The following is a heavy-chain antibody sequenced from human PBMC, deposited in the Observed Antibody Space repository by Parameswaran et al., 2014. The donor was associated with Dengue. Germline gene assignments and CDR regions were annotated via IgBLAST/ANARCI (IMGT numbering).Heavy chain of an antibody. CDR3: AREQQLVVFDAFDI. D-gene: IGHD6-13*01. V-gene: IGHV3-21*01. Sequence: VRQMPGKGLEWVSSISSSSSYIYYADSVKGRFTISRDNAKNSLYLQMNSLRAEDTAVYYCAREQQLVVFDAFDIWGQGTMVTVSS. J-gene: IGHJ3*02. CDR2: ISSSSSYI.